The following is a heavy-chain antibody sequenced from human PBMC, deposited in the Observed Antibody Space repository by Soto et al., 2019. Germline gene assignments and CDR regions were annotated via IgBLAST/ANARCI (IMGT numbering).Heavy chain of an antibody. J-gene: IGHJ4*02. CDR3: AKSPNFYCSSYHCYKYYFDY. Sequence: QPGGSLRLSCAASGFTFNTFGMHWVRQAPGKGLEWVAVISYDGSDKYYSDSVRGRFTISRDNSMNTLYLQMNSLRTEETAVYYCAKSPNFYCSSYHCYKYYFDYWGQGTLVTVSS. CDR2: ISYDGSDK. D-gene: IGHD2-2*01. V-gene: IGHV3-30*18. CDR1: GFTFNTFG.